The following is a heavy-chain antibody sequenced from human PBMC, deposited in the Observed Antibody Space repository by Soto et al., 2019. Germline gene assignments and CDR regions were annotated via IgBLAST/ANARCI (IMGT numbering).Heavy chain of an antibody. CDR3: EKESGSSWFYSDS. CDR2: ITPTGRSA. Sequence: GGSLRLSCATSGFTFSNYAMSWVRQAPGEGLGWVSTITPTGRSAYYADSVKGRFTISRDNSKNTLYLQMNSLRAEDTAIYYCEKESGSSWFYSDSWGQGTLVTVSS. J-gene: IGHJ4*02. CDR1: GFTFSNYA. D-gene: IGHD6-13*01. V-gene: IGHV3-23*01.